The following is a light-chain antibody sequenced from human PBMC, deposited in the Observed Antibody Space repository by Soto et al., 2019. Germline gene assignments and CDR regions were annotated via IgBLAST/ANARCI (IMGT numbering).Light chain of an antibody. CDR2: DAS. J-gene: IGKJ3*01. V-gene: IGKV1-5*01. CDR3: QQYSRQPFT. CDR1: QSIGSW. Sequence: DIQMTQSPATLSASVGDRVTITCRASQSIGSWLAWYQQKLGKAPNLLIYDASSLQTGVPSNYSGSGSGTEFTLTISSLQPDDFASYYCQQYSRQPFTFGPGTKVDIK.